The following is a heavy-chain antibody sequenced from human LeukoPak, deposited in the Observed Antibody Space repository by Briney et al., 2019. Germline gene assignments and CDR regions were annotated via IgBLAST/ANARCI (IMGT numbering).Heavy chain of an antibody. J-gene: IGHJ6*03. Sequence: SETLSLTCAVYGGSFSGYYWSWLRQPPGKGLEWIGEINHSGSTNYNPSLKSRVTISVGTSRNQCSLKLSSVTAADTAVYYCASYCSSTSCYDMDVWGKGTTVTVSS. V-gene: IGHV4-34*01. CDR2: INHSGST. CDR3: ASYCSSTSCYDMDV. CDR1: GGSFSGYY. D-gene: IGHD2-2*01.